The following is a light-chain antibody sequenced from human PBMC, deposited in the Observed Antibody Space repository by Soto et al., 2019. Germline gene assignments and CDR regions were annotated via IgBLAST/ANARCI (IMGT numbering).Light chain of an antibody. CDR1: QSISTW. Sequence: DIQMTQSPSTLSASVGDRVTITCRASQSISTWLAWYQQKPGKAPKLLIYKASSLRNGVPSRFSRSGSGTEFTLTIYSLQPDDFASCYCQQYNGYPHTFGQGTKLEIK. J-gene: IGKJ2*01. CDR3: QQYNGYPHT. V-gene: IGKV1-5*03. CDR2: KAS.